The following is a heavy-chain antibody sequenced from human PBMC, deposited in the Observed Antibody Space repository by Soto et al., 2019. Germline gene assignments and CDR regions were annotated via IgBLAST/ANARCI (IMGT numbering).Heavy chain of an antibody. V-gene: IGHV1-18*01. D-gene: IGHD4-17*01. J-gene: IGHJ4*02. Sequence: QVQLVQSGAEVKKPGASVKVSCKASGYTFTSYGISWVRQAPGQGLEWMGWISAYNGNTNYAQKLQGRVTMTTDTSTSTAYMELRSLRSDDTVVYYCAARSDYGDYEGYFDYWGQGTLVTVSS. CDR3: AARSDYGDYEGYFDY. CDR1: GYTFTSYG. CDR2: ISAYNGNT.